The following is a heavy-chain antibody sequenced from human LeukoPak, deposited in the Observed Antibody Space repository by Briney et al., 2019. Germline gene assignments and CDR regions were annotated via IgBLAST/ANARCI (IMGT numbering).Heavy chain of an antibody. D-gene: IGHD4-23*01. Sequence: EASVKVSCKASGYTFTSYYMHWVRQAPGQGLEWMGWINPNSGGTNYAQKFQGRVTMTRDTSISTAYMELSRLRSDDTAVYYCARVHGGNSGGYYYYYMDVWGKGTTVTVSS. V-gene: IGHV1-2*02. CDR2: INPNSGGT. CDR1: GYTFTSYY. CDR3: ARVHGGNSGGYYYYYMDV. J-gene: IGHJ6*03.